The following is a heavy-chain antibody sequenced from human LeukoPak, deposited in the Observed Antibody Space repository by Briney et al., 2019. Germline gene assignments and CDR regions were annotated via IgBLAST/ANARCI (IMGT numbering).Heavy chain of an antibody. V-gene: IGHV5-51*01. CDR1: GYRFTSYW. CDR2: IYPGDSDT. Sequence: GEYLQISCQGSGYRFTSYWIGWVRQMPGKSLEWMGIIYPGDSDTRYSPSFQGQVTISADKSISTAYLQWSSLKASDTAMYYCASRDGYNFFDYWGQGTLVTVSS. D-gene: IGHD5-24*01. J-gene: IGHJ4*02. CDR3: ASRDGYNFFDY.